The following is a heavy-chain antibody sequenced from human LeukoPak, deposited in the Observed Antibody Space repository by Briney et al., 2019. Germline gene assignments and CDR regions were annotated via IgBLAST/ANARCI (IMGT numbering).Heavy chain of an antibody. Sequence: ASVKVSCKASGYTFTSYYMHWVRQAPGQGLEWMGIINPSGGSTSYAQKFQGRVTMTRDMPTSTDYMELSSLRSEDTAVYYCARDNSVEGTAWWFDPWGQGTLVTVSS. CDR3: ARDNSVEGTAWWFDP. CDR2: INPSGGST. D-gene: IGHD2-8*02. CDR1: GYTFTSYY. J-gene: IGHJ5*02. V-gene: IGHV1-46*01.